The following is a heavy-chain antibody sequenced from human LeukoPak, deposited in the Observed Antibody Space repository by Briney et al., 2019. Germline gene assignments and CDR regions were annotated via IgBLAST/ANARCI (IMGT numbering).Heavy chain of an antibody. Sequence: GGSLRLSCGASGFTFSAYAMNWVRQAPGKAMEWVSSITGSTGNTYVAESMKGRFTISRDNSRNTLYLQINSLRAEDTAIYYCAKGTLGSCSGARCYPFDYWGQGALVTVSS. CDR2: ITGSTGNT. CDR3: AKGTLGSCSGARCYPFDY. D-gene: IGHD2-15*01. V-gene: IGHV3-23*01. J-gene: IGHJ4*02. CDR1: GFTFSAYA.